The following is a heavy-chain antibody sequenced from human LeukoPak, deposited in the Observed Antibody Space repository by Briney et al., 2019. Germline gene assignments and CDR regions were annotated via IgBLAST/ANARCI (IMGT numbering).Heavy chain of an antibody. CDR3: AREGGYSYGPPGY. V-gene: IGHV4-38-2*02. D-gene: IGHD5-18*01. Sequence: KSSETLSLTCAVSGYSISSGYYWGWIRQPPGKGLDWIGSIYHSGSTYYNPSLKSRVTISVDTSKNQFSLKLSSVTAADTAVYYCAREGGYSYGPPGYWGQGTLVTVSS. J-gene: IGHJ4*02. CDR1: GYSISSGYY. CDR2: IYHSGST.